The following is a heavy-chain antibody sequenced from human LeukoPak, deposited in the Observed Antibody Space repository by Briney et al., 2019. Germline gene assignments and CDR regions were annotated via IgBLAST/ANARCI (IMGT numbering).Heavy chain of an antibody. CDR2: ISGSGGST. V-gene: IGHV3-23*01. D-gene: IGHD5-18*01. J-gene: IGHJ6*02. CDR1: GFTFSSYA. Sequence: GGSLRLSCAASGFTFSSYAMSWVRQAPGKGLEWVSAISGSGGSTYYADSVKGRFTISRDNSKNTLYLQMNSLRAEDTAVYYCAKGTRAAMVSTYYYYGMDVWGQGTTVTVSS. CDR3: AKGTRAAMVSTYYYYGMDV.